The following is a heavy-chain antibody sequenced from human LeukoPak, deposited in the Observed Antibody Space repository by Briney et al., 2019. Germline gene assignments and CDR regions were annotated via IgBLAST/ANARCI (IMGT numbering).Heavy chain of an antibody. Sequence: PGGSLRLSCAVSGFTMKNFGMHWVRQAPGKGLEWVAVIWYDGSQRHYMDSVKGRFAISRENSMNTLSLEMNDLRVEDTAVYYCVRGTDMNYNFENSFYFDSWGQGALVIVSS. V-gene: IGHV3-33*01. J-gene: IGHJ4*02. CDR1: GFTMKNFG. CDR2: IWYDGSQR. D-gene: IGHD3-3*01. CDR3: VRGTDMNYNFENSFYFDS.